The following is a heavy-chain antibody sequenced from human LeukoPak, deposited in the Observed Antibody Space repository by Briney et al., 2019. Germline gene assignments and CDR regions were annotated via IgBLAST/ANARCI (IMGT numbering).Heavy chain of an antibody. Sequence: GGSLRLSCAASGFTFSSYAMGWVRQAPGKGLEWVSAISGSGGSTYYADSVKGRFTISRDNSKNTLYLQMNSLRAEDTAVYYCAKVERGGGSFDYWGQGTLVTVSS. CDR3: AKVERGGGSFDY. CDR2: ISGSGGST. J-gene: IGHJ4*02. CDR1: GFTFSSYA. V-gene: IGHV3-23*01. D-gene: IGHD3-16*01.